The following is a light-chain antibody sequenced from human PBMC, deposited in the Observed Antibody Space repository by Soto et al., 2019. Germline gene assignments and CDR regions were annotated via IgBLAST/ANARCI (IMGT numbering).Light chain of an antibody. J-gene: IGKJ4*01. CDR1: QSISSW. CDR2: AAS. V-gene: IGKV1-5*01. CDR3: QKYNSAPLT. Sequence: DIQMTQSPSTLSASVGDRVTITCRASQSISSWLAWYQQKPGKAPKLLIYAASSLQSGVPSKFSGSGFGTDFTLTISSLQTEDVATYYCQKYNSAPLTVGGGTKV.